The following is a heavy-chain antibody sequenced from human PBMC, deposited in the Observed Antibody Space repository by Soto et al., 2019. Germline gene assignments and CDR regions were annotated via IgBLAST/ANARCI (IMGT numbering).Heavy chain of an antibody. CDR1: GFTFSGST. Sequence: EVQLVESGGGLVQPGGSVKLSCAASGFTFSGSTIHWVRQTSGKGLEWVGRIPSKTHTYATANAASVKGRFTISRDVSKNTAYLQMNSLKAEDTAVYYGARQHLDVPVASAIDYWGQGTLVTVSS. D-gene: IGHD6-19*01. CDR2: IPSKTHTYAT. J-gene: IGHJ4*02. CDR3: ARQHLDVPVASAIDY. V-gene: IGHV3-73*02.